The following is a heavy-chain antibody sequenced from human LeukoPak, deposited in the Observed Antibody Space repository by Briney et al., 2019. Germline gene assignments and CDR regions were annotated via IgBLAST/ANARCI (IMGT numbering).Heavy chain of an antibody. CDR1: GGSISNYY. D-gene: IGHD3-3*01. Sequence: SETLSLTCSVSGGSISNYYWSWIRQPPGKGLEWIGYIYYSGSTNYNPSLKSRVTISVDTSKNQFSLKLSSVTAADTAVYYCARTDFWSGYLYYFDYWGQGTLVTVSS. V-gene: IGHV4-59*08. J-gene: IGHJ4*02. CDR3: ARTDFWSGYLYYFDY. CDR2: IYYSGST.